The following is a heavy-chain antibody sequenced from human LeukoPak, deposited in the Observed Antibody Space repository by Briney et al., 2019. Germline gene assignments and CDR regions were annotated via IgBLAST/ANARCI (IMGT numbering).Heavy chain of an antibody. CDR1: GFSLSTSGMY. D-gene: IGHD4-11*01. Sequence: ESGPTLVNPAQTLTLTCTFSGFSLSTSGMYVGWIHQPPGKTLEWLALIYWNDDKHYSPSLKSRLTITKDTSKNQVVLTMTNMDPVDTATYYCAHRNSDYRAFDIWGQGTMVTVSS. V-gene: IGHV2-5*01. J-gene: IGHJ3*02. CDR2: IYWNDDK. CDR3: AHRNSDYRAFDI.